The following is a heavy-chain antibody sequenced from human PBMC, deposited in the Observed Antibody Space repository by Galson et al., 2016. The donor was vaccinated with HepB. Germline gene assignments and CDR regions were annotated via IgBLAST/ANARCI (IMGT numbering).Heavy chain of an antibody. CDR2: MNPNSGNT. V-gene: IGHV1-8*02. CDR3: ARDLTIYGTSEGDSFAF. D-gene: IGHD3-3*01. J-gene: IGHJ3*01. CDR1: GYSFTNYY. Sequence: SVKVSCKASGYSFTNYYIAWVRQAPGQGLEWMGWMNPNSGNTGYAQKFQGRVTMTRNTSISTAYMELSSLRSEDTAVYYCARDLTIYGTSEGDSFAFWGQGTVVIVSS.